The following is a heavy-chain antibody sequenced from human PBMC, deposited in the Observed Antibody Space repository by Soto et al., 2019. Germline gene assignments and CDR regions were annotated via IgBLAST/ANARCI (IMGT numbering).Heavy chain of an antibody. Sequence: EVQLVESGGGLVQPGGSLRLSCAASGFTFSNYEMNWVRQAPGKGLEWVSYISYSGSTIYYADSVKGRFTISRDNSKNSLYLRMNSLRAEDTAVYYCARGLRNYYDRSGLHYWGQGTLVTVSS. CDR2: ISYSGSTI. CDR3: ARGLRNYYDRSGLHY. D-gene: IGHD3-22*01. CDR1: GFTFSNYE. V-gene: IGHV3-48*03. J-gene: IGHJ4*02.